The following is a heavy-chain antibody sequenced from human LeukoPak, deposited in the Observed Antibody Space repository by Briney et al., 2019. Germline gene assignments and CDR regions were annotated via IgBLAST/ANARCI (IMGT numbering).Heavy chain of an antibody. CDR3: VRASVESSGVFDI. CDR1: GGSISTDY. J-gene: IGHJ3*02. D-gene: IGHD3-22*01. V-gene: IGHV4-59*01. CDR2: VSFGGGT. Sequence: TSSETLSLTCTVSGGSISTDYWSWIRQPPGKGLDWIGYVSFGGGTNYNPSLKSRVITSADTSKNQFSLNLTSVTAADTAVYYCVRASVESSGVFDIWGQGTMVTVSS.